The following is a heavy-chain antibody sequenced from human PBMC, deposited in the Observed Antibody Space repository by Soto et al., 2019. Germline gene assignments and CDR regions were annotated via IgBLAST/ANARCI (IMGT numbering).Heavy chain of an antibody. CDR2: ISAYNGNT. CDR1: GYTFTSYG. Sequence: QVQLVQSGAEVKKPGASVKVSCKASGYTFTSYGISWVRQAPGQGIEWMGWISAYNGNTKYAQKLQGRVTMTTDTSTSTASLAMRSLRSDDTAVYYCASEPNSFDYGSQGTIVTVSS. CDR3: ASEPNSFDY. V-gene: IGHV1-18*01. J-gene: IGHJ4*02.